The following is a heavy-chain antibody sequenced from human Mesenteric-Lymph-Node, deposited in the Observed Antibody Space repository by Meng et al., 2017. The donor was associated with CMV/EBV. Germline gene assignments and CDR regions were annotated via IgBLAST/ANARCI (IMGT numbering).Heavy chain of an antibody. D-gene: IGHD3-3*01. CDR3: ARGTHLTENSGYSTYYFDY. V-gene: IGHV4-30-4*08. Sequence: SETLSLTCTVSGGSVSSGDYFWSWIRQPPGKGLEWIAYIYYSGSTYYNPSLKSRVTISVDTSKNQFSLKLSSVTAADTAVYYCARGTHLTENSGYSTYYFDYWGQGTLVTVSS. J-gene: IGHJ4*02. CDR1: GGSVSSGDYF. CDR2: IYYSGST.